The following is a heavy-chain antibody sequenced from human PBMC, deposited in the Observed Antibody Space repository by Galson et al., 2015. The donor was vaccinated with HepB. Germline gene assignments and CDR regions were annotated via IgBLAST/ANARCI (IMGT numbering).Heavy chain of an antibody. CDR2: ISSNGGST. D-gene: IGHD3-9*01. CDR3: VKRNYDILTGQWGPGDTQH. Sequence: SLRLSCAASGFTFSSYAMHWVRQAPGKGLEYVSAISSNGGSTYYADSVKGRFTISRDNSKNTLYLQMSSLRAEDTAVYYCVKRNYDILTGQWGPGDTQHWGQGTLVTVSS. V-gene: IGHV3-64D*06. CDR1: GFTFSSYA. J-gene: IGHJ1*01.